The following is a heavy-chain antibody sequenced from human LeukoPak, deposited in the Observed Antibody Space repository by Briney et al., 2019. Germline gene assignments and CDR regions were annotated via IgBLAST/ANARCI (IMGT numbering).Heavy chain of an antibody. V-gene: IGHV3-64*01. Sequence: GGSLTLSCAASGFTFSTYAMHWVRQAPGNGLEYVSAISSDGGSTYYANSVTGRFTIARDKSKNTVNLQMASLIAKDRAVYYCARDCLTQGSVSGTDYWGQGTLVTVSS. CDR2: ISSDGGST. CDR3: ARDCLTQGSVSGTDY. CDR1: GFTFSTYA. D-gene: IGHD2/OR15-2a*01. J-gene: IGHJ4*02.